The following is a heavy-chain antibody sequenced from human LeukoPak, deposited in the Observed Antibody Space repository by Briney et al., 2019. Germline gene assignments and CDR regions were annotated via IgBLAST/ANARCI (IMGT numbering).Heavy chain of an antibody. J-gene: IGHJ5*02. D-gene: IGHD3-10*01. V-gene: IGHV3-30*03. CDR1: GFTFSSYG. Sequence: GGSLRLSCAASGFTFSSYGMHWVRQAPGKGLEWVAVISYDGSNKYYADSVKGRFTISRDNSKKTVFLQMNSLRAADMAVYYCARDYNAWGQGTLVTVSS. CDR3: ARDYNA. CDR2: ISYDGSNK.